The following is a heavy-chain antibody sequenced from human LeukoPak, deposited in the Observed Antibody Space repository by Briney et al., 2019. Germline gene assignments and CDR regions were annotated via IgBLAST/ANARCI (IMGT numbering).Heavy chain of an antibody. D-gene: IGHD3-10*01. J-gene: IGHJ6*02. CDR2: IYSGGST. Sequence: GGSLSLSCAASGFTVSSNYMSWVRQAPGQGLEWVSVIYSGGSTYYADSVKGRFTVSRDNSKNTLYLQMNSLRAEDTAVYYCARDSSKGPGRESYGIDFWGQGTPVTVSS. CDR3: ARDSSKGPGRESYGIDF. CDR1: GFTVSSNY. V-gene: IGHV3-53*01.